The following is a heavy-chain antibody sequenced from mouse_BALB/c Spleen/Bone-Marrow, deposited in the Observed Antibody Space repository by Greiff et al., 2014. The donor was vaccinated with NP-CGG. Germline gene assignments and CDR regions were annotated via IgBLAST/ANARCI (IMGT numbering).Heavy chain of an antibody. CDR2: INPDSSTI. Sequence: VQLQQSGGGLVQPRGSLKLSCAASGFDFRRYWMSWVRQAPGKGLEWIGEINPDSSTINYAPSLKDKFIISRDNAKNTLYLQMSKVRSKDTALYYCARLGYYGYFDYWGQGTTLTVSS. D-gene: IGHD2-3*01. J-gene: IGHJ2*01. V-gene: IGHV4-1*02. CDR1: GFDFRRYW. CDR3: ARLGYYGYFDY.